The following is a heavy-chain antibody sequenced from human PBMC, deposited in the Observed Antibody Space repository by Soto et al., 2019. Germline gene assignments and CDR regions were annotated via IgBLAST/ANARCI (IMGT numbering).Heavy chain of an antibody. CDR3: AKERLYCSSTSCATGSFTGYFDL. V-gene: IGHV3-23*01. J-gene: IGHJ2*01. D-gene: IGHD2-2*01. Sequence: SGGSLRLSCAASGFTFSSYAMSWVRQAPGKGLEWVSAISGSGGSTYYADSVKGRFTISRDNSKNTLYLQMNSLRAEDTAVYYCAKERLYCSSTSCATGSFTGYFDLWGRGTLVTVSS. CDR1: GFTFSSYA. CDR2: ISGSGGST.